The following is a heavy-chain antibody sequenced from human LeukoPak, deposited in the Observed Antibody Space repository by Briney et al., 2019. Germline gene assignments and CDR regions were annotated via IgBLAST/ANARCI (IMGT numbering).Heavy chain of an antibody. Sequence: SETLSLTCTVSGGSISNSYWCWIRQPAGKGLEWIGRISASGNTDYNPSLKGRVTMSVDTSKNQFSLRLTSVTAADTAVYYCAREGRCSTPGYWGQGTLVTVSS. V-gene: IGHV4-4*07. CDR3: AREGRCSTPGY. CDR1: GGSISNSY. CDR2: ISASGNT. J-gene: IGHJ4*02. D-gene: IGHD2-15*01.